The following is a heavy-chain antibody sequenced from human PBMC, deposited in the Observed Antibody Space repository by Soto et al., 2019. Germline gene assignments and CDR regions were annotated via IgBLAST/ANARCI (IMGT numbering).Heavy chain of an antibody. CDR2: IRNQSYQETT. J-gene: IGHJ3*02. CDR1: GFPFDDFA. V-gene: IGHV3-49*04. Sequence: LRLSCTGSGFPFDDFAINWVRQAPGKGLEWVGLIRNQSYQETTDYAAPVKGRFTISRDDSKNTLYLQMNSLKTEDTAVYYCTTRPRAPGAFDIWGQGTMVTVSS. CDR3: TTRPRAPGAFDI.